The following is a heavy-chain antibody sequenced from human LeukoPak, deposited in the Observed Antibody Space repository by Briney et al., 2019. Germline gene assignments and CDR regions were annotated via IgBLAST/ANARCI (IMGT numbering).Heavy chain of an antibody. CDR2: ISYDGGNK. CDR1: GFTFSSYG. V-gene: IGHV3-30*19. Sequence: PGGSLRLSCAASGFTFSSYGMHWVRQAPGKGLEWVTLISYDGGNKYYADSVKGRFTISRDNSKNRLYLQMNSLRTEDTAVYYCARDSGAAFWSGELDYWGQGTLVTVSS. D-gene: IGHD3-3*01. J-gene: IGHJ4*02. CDR3: ARDSGAAFWSGELDY.